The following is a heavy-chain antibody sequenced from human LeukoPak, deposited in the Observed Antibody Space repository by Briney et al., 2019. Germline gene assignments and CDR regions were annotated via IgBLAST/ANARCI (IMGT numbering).Heavy chain of an antibody. V-gene: IGHV4-59*02. J-gene: IGHJ6*02. CDR2: IHSSGST. CDR3: ARDLSDHLGYCSSTSCRLVTPYYYYGMDV. Sequence: SETLSLTCTVSGGSVSNNFWNWIRQPPGKGLEWIADIHSSGSTNHNPSLRSRVTISIDTSKNQFSLQLNSVTPEDTAVYYCARDLSDHLGYCSSTSCRLVTPYYYYGMDVWGQGTTVTVSS. D-gene: IGHD2-2*01. CDR1: GGSVSNNF.